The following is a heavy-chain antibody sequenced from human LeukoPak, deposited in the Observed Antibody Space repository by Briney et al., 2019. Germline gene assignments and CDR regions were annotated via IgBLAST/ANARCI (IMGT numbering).Heavy chain of an antibody. J-gene: IGHJ4*02. D-gene: IGHD2-2*01. Sequence: ASVKVSCKASGYTFTSYGISWVRQAPGQGLEWMGWISAYNGNTNYAQKLQGRVTMTTDTSTSTAYMELRSLRSDDTAVYYCAREGYCSSTSCPKDIDYWGQGTLVTVSS. CDR2: ISAYNGNT. CDR3: AREGYCSSTSCPKDIDY. CDR1: GYTFTSYG. V-gene: IGHV1-18*01.